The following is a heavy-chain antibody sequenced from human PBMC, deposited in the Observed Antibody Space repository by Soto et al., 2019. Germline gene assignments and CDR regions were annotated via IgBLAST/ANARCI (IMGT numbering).Heavy chain of an antibody. V-gene: IGHV1-69*01. D-gene: IGHD3-16*02. CDR1: GGTFNTYA. J-gene: IGHJ4*02. CDR3: TRSIGSGGVIGGFDY. Sequence: QVQLVQSETEVKKPGSAVKVSCKASGGTFNTYAMNWVRQAPGQGLEWMGGIIPMFDTPRYSQKFQGRVTITVNESTTTAYVDLSSLRSDDTAVYYCTRSIGSGGVIGGFDYWGQGTLVTVSS. CDR2: IIPMFDTP.